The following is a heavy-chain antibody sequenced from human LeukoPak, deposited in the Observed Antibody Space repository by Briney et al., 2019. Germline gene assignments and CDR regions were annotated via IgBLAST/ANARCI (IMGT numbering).Heavy chain of an antibody. CDR1: GFTFSSYE. CDR2: ISSSGSTI. CDR3: ARDGMADILTGYPFGAFDI. J-gene: IGHJ3*02. Sequence: GGSLRLSCAASGFTFSSYEMNWVRQAPGKGLEWVSYISSSGSTIYYADSVMGRFTISRDNAKNSLYLQMNSLRAEDTAVYYCARDGMADILTGYPFGAFDIWGQGTMVTVSS. D-gene: IGHD3-9*01. V-gene: IGHV3-48*03.